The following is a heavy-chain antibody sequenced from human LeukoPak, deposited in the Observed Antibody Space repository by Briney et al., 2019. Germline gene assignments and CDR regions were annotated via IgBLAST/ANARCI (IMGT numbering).Heavy chain of an antibody. D-gene: IGHD4-23*01. CDR1: GFTVSSNY. CDR3: AGDYGGNSWGYYYGMDV. J-gene: IGHJ6*02. Sequence: GGSLRLSCAASGFTVSSNYMSWVRQAPGKGLEWVSVIYSGGSTYYADSVKGRFTISRHNSKNTLYLQMNSLRAEDTAVYYCAGDYGGNSWGYYYGMDVWGQGTTVTVSS. V-gene: IGHV3-53*04. CDR2: IYSGGST.